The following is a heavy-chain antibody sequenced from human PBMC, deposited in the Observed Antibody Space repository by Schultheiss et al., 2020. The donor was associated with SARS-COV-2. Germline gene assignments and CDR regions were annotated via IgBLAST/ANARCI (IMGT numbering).Heavy chain of an antibody. CDR3: ASKHLVKYYFHYGMGV. D-gene: IGHD2/OR15-2a*01. V-gene: IGHV4-61*05. J-gene: IGHJ6*02. Sequence: SETLSLTCTVSGGSISSGHYWGWIRQPPGKGLEWIGEINHSGSATYNPSLKGRVIISVDRSKNQFSLRMTSVTAADTAVYYCASKHLVKYYFHYGMGVWGQGTKVTVSS. CDR1: GGSISSGHY. CDR2: INHSGSA.